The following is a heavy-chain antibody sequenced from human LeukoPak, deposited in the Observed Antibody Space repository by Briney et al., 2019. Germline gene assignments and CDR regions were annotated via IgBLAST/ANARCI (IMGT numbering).Heavy chain of an antibody. CDR3: ARGGRGTTGDY. J-gene: IGHJ4*02. CDR2: MNPNTGNT. CDR1: GYTFSNFD. Sequence: ASVKVSCKASGYTFSNFDINWVRQATGQGLEWMGWMNPNTGNTGSAQKFQGRVTITTDTSISTAYMELRSLRSDDTAVYYCARGGRGTTGDYWGQGTLVTVSS. V-gene: IGHV1-8*03. D-gene: IGHD4-17*01.